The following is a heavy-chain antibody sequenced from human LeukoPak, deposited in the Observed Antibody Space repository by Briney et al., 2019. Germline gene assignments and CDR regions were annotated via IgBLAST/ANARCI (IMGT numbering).Heavy chain of an antibody. V-gene: IGHV3-9*01. Sequence: GGSLRLSCAASGFTFDDYAMHWVRQAPGKGLEGVSGISWNSGSIGYADSVKGRFTISRDNAKNSLYLQMNSLRAEDTALYYCAKGSSWYSYDYWGQGTLVTVSS. CDR2: ISWNSGSI. CDR3: AKGSSWYSYDY. J-gene: IGHJ4*02. D-gene: IGHD6-13*01. CDR1: GFTFDDYA.